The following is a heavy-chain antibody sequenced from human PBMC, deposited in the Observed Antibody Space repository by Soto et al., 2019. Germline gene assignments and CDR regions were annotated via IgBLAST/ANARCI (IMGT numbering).Heavy chain of an antibody. D-gene: IGHD2-2*02. J-gene: IGHJ5*02. CDR3: AAIDHGSES. CDR2: INQDGSGR. CDR1: GVVFSNYW. Sequence: HPGGSLRLSSAASGVVFSNYWMSWVRRAPGKGLEWLANINQDGSGRYHADSVKGRFTISRDNAENSPFLQMNGLRVEDTAVYYCAAIDHGSESWGQGTLVTVSS. V-gene: IGHV3-7*01.